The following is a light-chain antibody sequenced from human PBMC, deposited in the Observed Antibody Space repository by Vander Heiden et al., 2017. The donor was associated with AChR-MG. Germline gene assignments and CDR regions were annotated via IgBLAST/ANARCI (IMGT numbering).Light chain of an antibody. J-gene: IGKJ4*01. Sequence: DIVMTQSPLSLPVTPGEPASISCRSSQSLLHSNGYSYLDWYLQKPGQSPQLLIYLGSNRASGVPDRFSGSGSGTDFTLKISRVEAEDVGVYYCMQALQTPLLTFGGGTEVEIK. CDR1: QSLLHSNGYSY. CDR2: LGS. V-gene: IGKV2-28*01. CDR3: MQALQTPLLT.